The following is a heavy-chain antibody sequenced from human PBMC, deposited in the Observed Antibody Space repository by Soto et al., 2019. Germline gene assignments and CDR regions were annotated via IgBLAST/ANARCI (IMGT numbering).Heavy chain of an antibody. V-gene: IGHV3-7*01. CDR1: GLTFSSFW. CDR2: IKQDGSKK. CDR3: ARFYYDSSGYLPSPYYYYYGMDV. J-gene: IGHJ6*02. Sequence: PGGSLRLSCAASGLTFSSFWMSWVRQAPGKGPEWVASIKQDGSKKYYVDSVKGRFTISRDNAKNSLYLQMNSLRAEDTAVYYCARFYYDSSGYLPSPYYYYYGMDVWGQGTTVTVSS. D-gene: IGHD3-22*01.